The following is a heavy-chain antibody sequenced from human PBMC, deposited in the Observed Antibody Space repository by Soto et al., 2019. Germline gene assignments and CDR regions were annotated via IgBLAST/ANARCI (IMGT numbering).Heavy chain of an antibody. CDR2: INHSGSA. V-gene: IGHV4-34*01. CDR3: ASRGSSWSHFDY. D-gene: IGHD6-13*01. J-gene: IGHJ4*02. Sequence: PSETLSLTCAVYGGSFSGYYWSWIHQPPGKGLEWIGEINHSGSANYNPSLKSRVTISVDTSKNQFSLKLSSVTAADTAVYYCASRGSSWSHFDYWGQGTLVTVSS. CDR1: GGSFSGYY.